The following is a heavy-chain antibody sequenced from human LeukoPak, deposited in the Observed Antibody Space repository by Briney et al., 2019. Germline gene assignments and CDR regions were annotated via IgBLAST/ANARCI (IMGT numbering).Heavy chain of an antibody. V-gene: IGHV3-23*01. CDR1: GFAFSAFA. CDR3: TKELHVAVAVADYYYFYMDV. J-gene: IGHJ6*03. Sequence: GGSLRLSCAASGFAFSAFAMGWVRQSPGKGLEWLSTINGGGNTTFYADSVKGRFTISRDNSKNTLYLHMDSLRPDDTAIYYCTKELHVAVAVADYYYFYMDVWGRGTAVTVSS. D-gene: IGHD6-19*01. CDR2: INGGGNTT.